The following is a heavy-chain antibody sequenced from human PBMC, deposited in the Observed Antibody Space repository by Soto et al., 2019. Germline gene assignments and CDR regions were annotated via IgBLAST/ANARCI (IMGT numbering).Heavy chain of an antibody. Sequence: QITLKESGPTLVKPTQTLTLTCTFSGFSLSTSGVGVGWIRQPPGKALEWLALIYWDDDKRYSPSLKSRLTIXKXXSKNQVDLTMTNLDPVDTATYSCAHKSLDGLLLAYWGQGTLVTVSS. V-gene: IGHV2-5*02. CDR3: AHKSLDGLLLAY. J-gene: IGHJ4*02. CDR2: IYWDDDK. CDR1: GFSLSTSGVG. D-gene: IGHD2-15*01.